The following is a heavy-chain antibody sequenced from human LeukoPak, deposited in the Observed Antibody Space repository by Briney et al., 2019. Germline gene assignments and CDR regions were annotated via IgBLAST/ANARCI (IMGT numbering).Heavy chain of an antibody. CDR3: ARGKEMATIRYYYYYMDV. Sequence: GGSPRLSCAASGFTFDDYGMSWVRHAPGKGLEWVSGINWNGGSTVYADSVKGRFTISRDNAKNSLYLQMNSLRAEDTALYYCARGKEMATIRYYYYYMDVWGKGTTVTVSS. D-gene: IGHD5-24*01. V-gene: IGHV3-20*04. CDR1: GFTFDDYG. CDR2: INWNGGST. J-gene: IGHJ6*03.